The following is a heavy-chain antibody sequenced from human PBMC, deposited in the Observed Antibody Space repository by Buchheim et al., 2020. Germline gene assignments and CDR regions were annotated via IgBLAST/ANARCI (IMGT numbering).Heavy chain of an antibody. CDR1: GGSFSGYY. CDR3: ARVVTWIQLWSDYYYYGMDV. J-gene: IGHJ6*02. CDR2: INHSGST. V-gene: IGHV4-34*01. D-gene: IGHD5-18*01. Sequence: QVQLQQWGAGLLKPSETLSLTCAVYGGSFSGYYWSWIRQPPGKGLEWIGEINHSGSTNYNPSLKSRVTISVDTSKNQSPLKLSSVTAADTAVYYCARVVTWIQLWSDYYYYGMDVWGQGTT.